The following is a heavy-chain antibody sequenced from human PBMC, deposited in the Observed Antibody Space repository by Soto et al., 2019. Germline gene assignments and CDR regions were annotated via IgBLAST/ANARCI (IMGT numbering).Heavy chain of an antibody. CDR1: GGSFNHYY. D-gene: IGHD2-15*01. Sequence: SETLSLTCTVSGGSFNHYYWSWIRQPPGKGLEWIGCVYYSGSTNYNPSLKSRVTISIDTSKNQFSLKLSSVTAADTAVYYCTREQTSTVVTQWGQGTLVTVYS. J-gene: IGHJ4*02. CDR3: TREQTSTVVTQ. CDR2: VYYSGST. V-gene: IGHV4-59*01.